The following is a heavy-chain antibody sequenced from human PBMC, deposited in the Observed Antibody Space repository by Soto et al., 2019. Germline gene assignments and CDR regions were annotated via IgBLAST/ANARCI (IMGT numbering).Heavy chain of an antibody. CDR3: ARIPRRTESFDY. CDR1: GFSLSNARMG. CDR2: IFSNDEK. Sequence: QVTLKESGPVLMKPTETLTLTCTVSGFSLSNARMGVSWIRQPPGKALEWLAHIFSNDEKSYSTSLKSRLTISKHTSKSQVVLTMTNMDPVDTATYYYARIPRRTESFDYWGQGTLVTVSS. J-gene: IGHJ4*02. V-gene: IGHV2-26*01.